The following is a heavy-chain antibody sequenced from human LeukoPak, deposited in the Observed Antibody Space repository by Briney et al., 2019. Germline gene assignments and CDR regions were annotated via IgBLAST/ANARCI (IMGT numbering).Heavy chain of an antibody. Sequence: SETLSLTCAVSGGSISSSNWWSWVRQPPGKGLEWIGEIYHSGSTNYNPSLKSRVTISVDTSKNQFSLKLSSVTAADTAVYYCARVGPYSGSYYPVYFQHWGQGTLVTVSS. J-gene: IGHJ1*01. CDR1: GGSISSSNW. D-gene: IGHD1-26*01. V-gene: IGHV4-4*02. CDR2: IYHSGST. CDR3: ARVGPYSGSYYPVYFQH.